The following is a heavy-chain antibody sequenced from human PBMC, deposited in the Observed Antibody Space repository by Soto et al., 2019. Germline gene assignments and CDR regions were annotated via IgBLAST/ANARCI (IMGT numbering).Heavy chain of an antibody. CDR1: GGTFSSYT. CDR2: IIPILGIA. CDR3: VAIVGATEVDY. Sequence: QVQLVQSGAEVKKPGSSVKVSCKASGGTFSSYTISWVRQAPGQGLEWMGRIIPILGIANYAQKFQGRVTITADKSTSTAYMELSSLRSEDTAVYYCVAIVGATEVDYWGQGTLVTVSS. V-gene: IGHV1-69*02. J-gene: IGHJ4*02. D-gene: IGHD1-26*01.